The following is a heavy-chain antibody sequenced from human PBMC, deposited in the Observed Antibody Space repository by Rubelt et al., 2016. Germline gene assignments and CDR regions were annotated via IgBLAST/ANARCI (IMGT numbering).Heavy chain of an antibody. CDR3: ARGGLRVGRAQHF. CDR2: MYYSGTT. J-gene: IGHJ4*02. CDR1: GGSISSSNYF. D-gene: IGHD2/OR15-2a*01. Sequence: QLQLQESGPGLVKPSETLSLTCTVSGGSISSSNYFWGWIRQPPGKGLEWIGSMYYSGTTYYNPSLRSRVTISVDTAKNHFALRLGLGTAAETAVYYCARGGLRVGRAQHFWSQGTLVTVSS. V-gene: IGHV4-39*02.